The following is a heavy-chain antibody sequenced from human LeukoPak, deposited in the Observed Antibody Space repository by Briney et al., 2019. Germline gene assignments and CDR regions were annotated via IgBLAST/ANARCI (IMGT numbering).Heavy chain of an antibody. D-gene: IGHD3-9*01. CDR2: INPNSGGT. CDR3: ARVDLLTGYYFFDY. V-gene: IGHV1-2*02. CDR1: GGTFNNYT. Sequence: ASVKVSCKASGGTFNNYTIIWVRQAPGQGLEWMGWINPNSGGTNYAQKFQGRVTMTRDTSISTAYMELSRLRSDDTAVYYCARVDLLTGYYFFDYWGQGTLVTVSS. J-gene: IGHJ4*02.